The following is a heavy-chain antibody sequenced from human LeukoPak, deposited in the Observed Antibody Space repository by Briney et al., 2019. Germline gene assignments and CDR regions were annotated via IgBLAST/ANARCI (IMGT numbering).Heavy chain of an antibody. V-gene: IGHV1-18*01. CDR2: VSGYNGNT. CDR1: GYTFTSYG. D-gene: IGHD2-8*01. CDR3: ARDNGHKGVDY. J-gene: IGHJ4*02. Sequence: ASVKVSCKTSGYTFTSYGFSWMRQAPGQGLEWLGWVSGYNGNTNYFQKFQDRVAMTIDKPTRTAYMELRSLRLDDTAVYYCARDNGHKGVDYWGQGTLVTVST.